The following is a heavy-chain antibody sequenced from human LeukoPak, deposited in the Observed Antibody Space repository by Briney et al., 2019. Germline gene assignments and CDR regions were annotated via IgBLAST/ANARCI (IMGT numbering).Heavy chain of an antibody. CDR3: AKGRASCCDY. CDR2: ISGSDRSI. Sequence: GGSLTLSCAASGFTFSTFGMTWVRQAPGKGLEWVSGISGSDRSIYYADSVKGRFTISRDNSKNTLYLQMNSLRAEDTAVYYCAKGRASCCDYWGQGALVTVSS. D-gene: IGHD2-2*01. J-gene: IGHJ4*02. V-gene: IGHV3-23*01. CDR1: GFTFSTFG.